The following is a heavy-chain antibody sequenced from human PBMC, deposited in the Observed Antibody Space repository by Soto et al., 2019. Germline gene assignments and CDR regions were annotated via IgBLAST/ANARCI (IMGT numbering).Heavy chain of an antibody. CDR1: GYSISSGVY. V-gene: IGHV4-38-2*02. J-gene: IGHJ4*02. CDR3: ARDGEGQLPSDY. CDR2: IYRTAGT. Sequence: SATLPLTGVVSGYSISSGVYWGWIRQPPGKGLEWIGNIYRTAGTYYNASLKSCVTISVDTSKTQFSLKLSSVTAADTAVYYCARDGEGQLPSDYGGLGTVVTVCS. D-gene: IGHD2-2*01.